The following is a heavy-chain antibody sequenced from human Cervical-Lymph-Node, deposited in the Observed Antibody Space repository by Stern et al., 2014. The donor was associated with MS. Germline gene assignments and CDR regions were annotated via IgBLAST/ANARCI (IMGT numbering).Heavy chain of an antibody. V-gene: IGHV3-30*04. CDR1: GFTFSSYA. CDR3: ARDSIAARVSLDY. J-gene: IGHJ4*02. CDR2: ISYDGSNK. Sequence: VQLEESGGGVVQPGRSLRLSCAASGFTFSSYAMHWVRQAPGKGLEWVAVISYDGSNKYYADSVKGRFTISRDNSKNTLYLQMNSLRAEDTAVYYCARDSIAARVSLDYWGQGTLVTVSS. D-gene: IGHD6-6*01.